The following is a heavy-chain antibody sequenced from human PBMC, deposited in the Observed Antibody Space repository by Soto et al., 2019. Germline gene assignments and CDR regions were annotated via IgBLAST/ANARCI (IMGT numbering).Heavy chain of an antibody. Sequence: ASVKVSCKASGYTFHNYGVHWVRQAPGHGLEWMGRISAYNYNTHYAQKLQGRVTMTTDTSTSTAYMELRSLRSDDTAVYYCARDRGYDFWSGYYYYGMDVWGQGTTVTVS. J-gene: IGHJ6*02. CDR1: GYTFHNYG. D-gene: IGHD3-3*01. V-gene: IGHV1-18*01. CDR3: ARDRGYDFWSGYYYYGMDV. CDR2: ISAYNYNT.